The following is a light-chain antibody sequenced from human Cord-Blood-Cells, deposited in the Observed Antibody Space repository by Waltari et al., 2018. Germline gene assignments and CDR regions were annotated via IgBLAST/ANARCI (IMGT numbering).Light chain of an antibody. CDR1: SSDVGGYNY. J-gene: IGLJ1*01. CDR2: DVS. V-gene: IGLV2-14*01. CDR3: SSYTSSSTYV. Sequence: QSALTQPASVSGSPGQSITISCTGTSSDVGGYNYFSWYQQHPRKAPKLMIYDVSKRPSGVSNRFSGSKSGNTASLTISGLQAEDEADYYCSSYTSSSTYVFGTGTKVTVL.